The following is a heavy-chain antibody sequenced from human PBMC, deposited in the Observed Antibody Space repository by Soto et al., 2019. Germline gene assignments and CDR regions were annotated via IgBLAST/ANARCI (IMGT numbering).Heavy chain of an antibody. CDR1: GFLLSTSGGG. D-gene: IGHD3-9*01. V-gene: IGHV2-5*01. CDR2: IYWNDDK. CDR3: SQASFEWLLPYFDH. Sequence: GSGPTLAHPTHPLTLTCTFSGFLLSTSGGGGGWVRQPQGKALEWLALIYWNDDKHYSPSLKSRLTIAKDTSKNHVVLTMTNMDPVDTATYYCSQASFEWLLPYFDHWGQGTLVTVSS. J-gene: IGHJ4*02.